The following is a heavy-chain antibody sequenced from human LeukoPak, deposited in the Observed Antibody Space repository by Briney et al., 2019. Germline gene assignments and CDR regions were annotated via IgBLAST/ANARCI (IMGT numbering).Heavy chain of an antibody. J-gene: IGHJ2*01. CDR1: GYTFTSYY. Sequence: ASVKVSCKASGYTFTSYYMHWVRQAPGQGLEWMGWISPNSGGTNYAQKFQGRVTMTRDTSIRTAYMELSRLRSDDTAVYYCAREGEVAADRYFDLWGRGTLVTV. D-gene: IGHD6-19*01. V-gene: IGHV1-2*02. CDR3: AREGEVAADRYFDL. CDR2: ISPNSGGT.